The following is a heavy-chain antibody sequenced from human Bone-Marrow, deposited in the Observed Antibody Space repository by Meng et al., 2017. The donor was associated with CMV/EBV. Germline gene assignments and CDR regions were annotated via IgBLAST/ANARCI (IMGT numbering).Heavy chain of an antibody. D-gene: IGHD2-2*02. Sequence: SVKVSCKASGGTFSSYAISWVRQAPGQGLEWMGRIIPILGIVNYAQKFQGRVTITADKSTSTAYMELSSLRSEDTAVYYCARYSRMTAAIRPSYYYYGMDVWGQGTTVTVSS. CDR3: ARYSRMTAAIRPSYYYYGMDV. J-gene: IGHJ6*02. CDR2: IIPILGIV. V-gene: IGHV1-69*04. CDR1: GGTFSSYA.